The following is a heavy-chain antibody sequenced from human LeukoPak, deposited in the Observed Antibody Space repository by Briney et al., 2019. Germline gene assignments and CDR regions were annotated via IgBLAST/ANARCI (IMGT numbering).Heavy chain of an antibody. D-gene: IGHD1-26*01. J-gene: IGHJ5*02. CDR3: ARDNSVGDNAWWFDP. CDR1: GYTFANYY. CDR2: INPTGGST. V-gene: IGHV1-46*01. Sequence: ASVKVSCKASGYTFANYYMHWVRQAPGQGLEWMGLINPTGGSTGYAQKFQGRVTMTRDMSTSTDYMELSSLRSEDTAIYYCARDNSVGDNAWWFDPWGQGTLVTVSS.